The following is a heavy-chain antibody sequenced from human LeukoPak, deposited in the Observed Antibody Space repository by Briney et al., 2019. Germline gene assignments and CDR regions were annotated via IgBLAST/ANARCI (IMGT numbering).Heavy chain of an antibody. CDR2: IYYSGST. D-gene: IGHD6-13*01. CDR1: GGSISSSSHY. Sequence: SETLSLTCTVSGGSISSSSHYWGRIRQPPGKGLEWIGNIYYSGSTYSNPSLKSRVTISVDTSKNHFSLKLSSVTATDTAVYYCARVGVDSSSWYGGGHFDYWGQGTLVTVSS. CDR3: ARVGVDSSSWYGGGHFDY. J-gene: IGHJ4*02. V-gene: IGHV4-39*07.